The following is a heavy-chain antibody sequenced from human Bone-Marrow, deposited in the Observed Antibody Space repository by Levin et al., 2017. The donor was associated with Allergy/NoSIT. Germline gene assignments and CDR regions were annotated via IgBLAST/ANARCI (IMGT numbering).Heavy chain of an antibody. CDR3: ARSVSRAFYYYGMDV. Sequence: GGSLRLSCAASGFTFSTFAMHWVRQAPGKGLEWVAVVSYDGRNEYHADSVKGRFTISRDNSKNTLYLQMDSLRPEDTAVYYCARSVSRAFYYYGMDVWGQGTTVTVSS. D-gene: IGHD5/OR15-5a*01. CDR1: GFTFSTFA. J-gene: IGHJ6*02. V-gene: IGHV3-30-3*01. CDR2: VSYDGRNE.